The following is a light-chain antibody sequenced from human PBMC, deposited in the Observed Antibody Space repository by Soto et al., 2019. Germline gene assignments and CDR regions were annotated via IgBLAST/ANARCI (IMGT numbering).Light chain of an antibody. V-gene: IGKV1-5*01. CDR2: DAS. J-gene: IGKJ1*01. CDR1: QSLLHSSW. Sequence: MTQSPLSLPVTPGEPASISCRSSQSLLHSSWLAWYQQKPGKAPKLLIYDASSLESGVPSRFSGTGLGTEFTLTIGSLQPDDFATYYCQQYNSYSWTFGQGTKVDI. CDR3: QQYNSYSWT.